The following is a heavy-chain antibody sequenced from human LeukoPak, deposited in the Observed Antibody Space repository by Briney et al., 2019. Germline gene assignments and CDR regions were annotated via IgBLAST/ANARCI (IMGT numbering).Heavy chain of an antibody. J-gene: IGHJ3*02. CDR2: INPNSGGT. CDR1: GYTFTSYY. CDR3: ATTVTTPDAFDI. D-gene: IGHD4-17*01. Sequence: ASVKVSCKASGYTFTSYYMHWVRQAPGQGLEWMGWINPNSGGTNYAQKFQGRVTMTRDTSISTAYMELSRLRSDDTAVYYCATTVTTPDAFDIWGQGTMVTVSS. V-gene: IGHV1-2*02.